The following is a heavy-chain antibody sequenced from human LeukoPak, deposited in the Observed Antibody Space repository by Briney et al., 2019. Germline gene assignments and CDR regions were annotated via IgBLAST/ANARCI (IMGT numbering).Heavy chain of an antibody. CDR1: GGSFSGYY. J-gene: IGHJ5*02. CDR3: ARGPSLSIAAAGTLFGFDP. D-gene: IGHD6-13*01. V-gene: IGHV4-34*01. Sequence: SETLSLTCAVYGGSFSGYYWSWIRQPPGKGLEWIGEINHSGSTNYNPSLKSRVTISVDTSKNQFSLELSSVTAADTAVYYCARGPSLSIAAAGTLFGFDPWGQGTLVTVSS. CDR2: INHSGST.